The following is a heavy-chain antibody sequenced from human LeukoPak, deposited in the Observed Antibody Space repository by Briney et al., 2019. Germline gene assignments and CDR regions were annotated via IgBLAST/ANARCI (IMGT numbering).Heavy chain of an antibody. J-gene: IGHJ4*02. CDR2: MSAYNSAYNGNT. V-gene: IGHV1-18*01. CDR3: AKDRWRDGSSSFDN. D-gene: IGHD6-6*01. Sequence: ASVKVSCKASGYTFINYGITWVRQTPGQGLEWMGGMSAYNSAYNGNTHDAQKLHGRVSMTTHTSTLPGYMELRSLRSDDTAVYYCAKDRWRDGSSSFDNWGQGTLVTVSS. CDR1: GYTFINYG.